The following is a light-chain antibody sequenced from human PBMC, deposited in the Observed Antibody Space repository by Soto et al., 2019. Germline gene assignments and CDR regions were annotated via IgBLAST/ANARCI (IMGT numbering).Light chain of an antibody. CDR2: GNT. V-gene: IGLV1-40*01. CDR3: QSYDSRLSGWL. CDR1: SSNIGAGYD. J-gene: IGLJ2*01. Sequence: QSVLTQPPSVSGAPGQRVTISCTGSSSNIGAGYDVHWYQQLPGTAPKLLVHGNTDRPSGVPDRFSGSKSGTSASLAITGLQAEDEADYYCQSYDSRLSGWLFGGGTKLTVL.